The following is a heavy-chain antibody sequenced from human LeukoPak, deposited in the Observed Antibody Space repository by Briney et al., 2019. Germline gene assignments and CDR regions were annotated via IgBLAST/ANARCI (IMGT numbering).Heavy chain of an antibody. D-gene: IGHD1-14*01. J-gene: IGHJ4*02. V-gene: IGHV3-23*01. CDR3: AKFASTTDY. CDR1: GFTFSSYA. CDR2: IGSSGGST. Sequence: GGSLRLSCAASGFTFSSYAMSWVRQAPGKGLQWVSAIGSSGGSTYYADSVKGRFTISRDNSRNTLHLQMNSLRAEDTAVYYCAKFASTTDYWGQGTLVTVSS.